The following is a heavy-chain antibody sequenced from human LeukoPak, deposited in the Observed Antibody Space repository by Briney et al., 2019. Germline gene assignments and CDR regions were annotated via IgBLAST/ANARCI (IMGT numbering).Heavy chain of an antibody. Sequence: GASVKVSCKASGGTFSSYAIRWVRQAPGQGLEWMGGINPIFGTANYAQKFQGRVTITADESTSTAYMELSSLRSDDTAVYYCARTAARRFVYWGQGTLVTVSS. V-gene: IGHV1-69*13. CDR1: GGTFSSYA. CDR3: ARTAARRFVY. CDR2: INPIFGTA. J-gene: IGHJ4*02. D-gene: IGHD6-6*01.